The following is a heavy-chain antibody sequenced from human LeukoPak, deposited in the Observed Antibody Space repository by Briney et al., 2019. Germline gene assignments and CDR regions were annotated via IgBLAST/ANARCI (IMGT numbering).Heavy chain of an antibody. D-gene: IGHD3-10*01. CDR2: ISAYNGNT. CDR3: ARDYYGSGSYYPSLYYYYGMDV. V-gene: IGHV1-18*01. Sequence: ASVKVSCKASGYTFTSYGISWVRQAPGQGLEWMGWISAYNGNTNYAQKLQGRVTMTTDTSTSTAYMELRSLRSDDTAVYYCARDYYGSGSYYPSLYYYYGMDVWGQGTTVTVSS. J-gene: IGHJ6*02. CDR1: GYTFTSYG.